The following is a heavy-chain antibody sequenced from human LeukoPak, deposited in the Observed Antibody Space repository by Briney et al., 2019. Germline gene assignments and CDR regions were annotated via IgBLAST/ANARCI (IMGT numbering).Heavy chain of an antibody. V-gene: IGHV3-23*01. D-gene: IGHD5-24*01. CDR2: ISGSGGSS. CDR1: GFTFTHYA. Sequence: GGSLRLSCAASGFTFTHYAMNWVRQAPGKGLEWVSAISGSGGSSSYADSVRGRFTISRDNSNNMLYLQMNSLRAEDTAVYYCAKPLRDAGSFNYPYFDFWGQGTLVTVSS. J-gene: IGHJ4*02. CDR3: AKPLRDAGSFNYPYFDF.